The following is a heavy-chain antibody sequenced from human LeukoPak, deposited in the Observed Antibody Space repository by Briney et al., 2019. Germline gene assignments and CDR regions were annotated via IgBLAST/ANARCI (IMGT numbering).Heavy chain of an antibody. J-gene: IGHJ4*02. D-gene: IGHD5-12*01. CDR3: ASSLNSGYDLDY. V-gene: IGHV1-2*02. CDR2: INPNSGGT. Sequence: ASVKVSCKASGYTFTSYGITWVRQAPGQGLEWMGWINPNSGGTNYAQKFQGRVTMTRDTSISTAYMELSRLRSDDTAVYYCASSLNSGYDLDYWGQGTLVTVSS. CDR1: GYTFTSYG.